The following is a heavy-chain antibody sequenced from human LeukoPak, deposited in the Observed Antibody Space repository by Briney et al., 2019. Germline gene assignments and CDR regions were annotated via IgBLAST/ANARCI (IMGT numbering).Heavy chain of an antibody. CDR3: AKDSSSSWYGIDY. Sequence: SETLSLTCTVSGYSISSGYYWGWIRQPPGKGLEWIGSIYHSGSTYYNPSLKSRVTISVDTSKNQFSLKLSSVTAADTAVYYCAKDSSSSWYGIDYWGQGTLVTVSS. CDR2: IYHSGST. V-gene: IGHV4-38-2*02. D-gene: IGHD6-13*01. CDR1: GYSISSGYY. J-gene: IGHJ4*02.